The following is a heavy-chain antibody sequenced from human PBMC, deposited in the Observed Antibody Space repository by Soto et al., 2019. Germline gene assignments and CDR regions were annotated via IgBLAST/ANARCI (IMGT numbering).Heavy chain of an antibody. CDR2: ISGSGGST. V-gene: IGHV3-23*01. J-gene: IGHJ6*02. Sequence: PGGSLRLSCAASGFTFSSYAMSWVRQAPGKGLEWVSAISGSGGSTYYADSVKGRFTISRDNSKNTLYLQMNSLRAEDTAVYYCAIGGGQIYYSGMDVWGQGTTVTVSS. D-gene: IGHD3-3*01. CDR3: AIGGGQIYYSGMDV. CDR1: GFTFSSYA.